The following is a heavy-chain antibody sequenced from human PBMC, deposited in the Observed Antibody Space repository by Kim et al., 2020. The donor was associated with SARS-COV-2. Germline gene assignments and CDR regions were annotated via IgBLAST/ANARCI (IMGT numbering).Heavy chain of an antibody. Sequence: GGSLRLSCAASGFTFDDYAMHWVRQAPGKGLEWVSGISWNSGSIGYADSVKGRFTISRDNAKNSLYLQMNSLRAEDTALYYCAKDSGARIAVAGNPLDYWGQGTLVTVSS. D-gene: IGHD6-19*01. V-gene: IGHV3-9*01. CDR1: GFTFDDYA. J-gene: IGHJ4*02. CDR3: AKDSGARIAVAGNPLDY. CDR2: ISWNSGSI.